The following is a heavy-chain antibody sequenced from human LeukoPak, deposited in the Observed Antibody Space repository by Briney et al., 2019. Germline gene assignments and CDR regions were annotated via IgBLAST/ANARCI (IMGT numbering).Heavy chain of an antibody. D-gene: IGHD6-6*01. CDR3: ARERSSQGYFDF. Sequence: ESLKISCKGSGYFVTHHWIGWVRQMPGKGLEWMAIIHTGNSDSKYSPSFQGQVTMSVDKSISTAYLQWSSLKASDTAMYYCARERSSQGYFDFWGQGTLVTVSS. CDR2: IHTGNSDS. V-gene: IGHV5-51*01. CDR1: GYFVTHHW. J-gene: IGHJ4*02.